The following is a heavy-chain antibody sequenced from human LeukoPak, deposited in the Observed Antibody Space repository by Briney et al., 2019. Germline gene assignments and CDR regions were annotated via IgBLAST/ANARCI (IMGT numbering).Heavy chain of an antibody. J-gene: IGHJ5*02. CDR2: INPNSGGT. CDR1: GYTFTGYY. CDR3: AREVPYSSSSNWFDP. V-gene: IGHV1-2*02. D-gene: IGHD6-6*01. Sequence: ASVKVSCKASGYTFTGYYMHWVRQAPGQGLEWMGWINPNSGGTNYAQKFQGRVTMTRDTSISTAYMELSRLRSDDTAVYYCAREVPYSSSSNWFDPWGQGTLVTVSS.